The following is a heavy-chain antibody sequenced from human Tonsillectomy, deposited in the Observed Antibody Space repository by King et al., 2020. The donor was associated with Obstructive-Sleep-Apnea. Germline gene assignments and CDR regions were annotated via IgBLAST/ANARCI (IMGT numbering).Heavy chain of an antibody. CDR3: AGPKGSYDFWSGYWVGWFDP. CDR2: IYYSGST. Sequence: LQLQESGPGLVKPSETLSLTCTVSGGSISSSSYYWGWIRQPPGKGLEWIGSIYYSGSTYYNPSLKSRVTISVDTSKNQFSLKLSSVTAADTAVYYCAGPKGSYDFWSGYWVGWFDPWGQGTLVTVSS. J-gene: IGHJ5*02. V-gene: IGHV4-39*07. CDR1: GGSISSSSYY. D-gene: IGHD3-3*01.